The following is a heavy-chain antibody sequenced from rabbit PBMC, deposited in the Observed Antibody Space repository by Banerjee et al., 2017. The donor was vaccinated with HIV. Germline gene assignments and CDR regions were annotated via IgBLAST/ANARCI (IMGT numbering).Heavy chain of an antibody. CDR1: GLDFSSRYW. J-gene: IGHJ4*01. D-gene: IGHD4-1*01. CDR2: IYTGDGNT. CDR3: AIMNNRIWGDFNL. Sequence: QEQLEESGGDLVKPGASLTLTCKASGLDFSSRYWICWVRQAPGKGLELIGCIYTGDGNTHYSSWAKVLFSSSKTSSTVDLKMTILTAADTATYCWAIMNNRIWGDFNLWGPGTLVTVS. V-gene: IGHV1S45*01.